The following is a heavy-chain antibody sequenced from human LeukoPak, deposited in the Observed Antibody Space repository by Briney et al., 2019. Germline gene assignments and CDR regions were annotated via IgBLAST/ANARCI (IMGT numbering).Heavy chain of an antibody. J-gene: IGHJ5*02. CDR1: GFTFSDYY. CDR2: ISSSGSTI. D-gene: IGHD3-16*02. V-gene: IGHV3-11*04. CDR3: AALNYDYVWGSYRFDH. Sequence: GGSLRLSCEASGFTFSDYYMSWIRQAPGKGLEWVSYISSSGSTIYYADSVKGRFTISRDNAKNTLYLQMNSLRAEDTAVYYCAALNYDYVWGSYRFDHWGQGTLVTVSS.